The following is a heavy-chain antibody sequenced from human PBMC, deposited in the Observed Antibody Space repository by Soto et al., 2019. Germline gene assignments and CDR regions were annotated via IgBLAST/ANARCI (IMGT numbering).Heavy chain of an antibody. J-gene: IGHJ4*02. V-gene: IGHV4-39*07. D-gene: IGHD3-10*01. Sequence: PSETLSLTCTVSGGSISSSSYYWGWIRQPPGKGLEWIGSIYHGGSTNYNASLKSRVTISVDKSKNQFSLNLSSVTAADTAVYYCGRTENYYVDYWGQGTLVTVS. CDR1: GGSISSSSYY. CDR2: IYHGGST. CDR3: GRTENYYVDY.